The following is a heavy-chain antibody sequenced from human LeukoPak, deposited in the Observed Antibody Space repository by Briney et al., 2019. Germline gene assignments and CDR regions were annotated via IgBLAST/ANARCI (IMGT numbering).Heavy chain of an antibody. Sequence: SETLSLTCTVSGGSISSYYWSWIRQPPGKGLEWIGYIYYSGSTNYNPSLKSRVTISVDTSKNQFSLKLSSVTAADTAVYYCARSNYYGSGSYIIGLDPWGQGTLVTVSS. D-gene: IGHD3-10*01. CDR3: ARSNYYGSGSYIIGLDP. CDR1: GGSISSYY. V-gene: IGHV4-59*08. J-gene: IGHJ5*02. CDR2: IYYSGST.